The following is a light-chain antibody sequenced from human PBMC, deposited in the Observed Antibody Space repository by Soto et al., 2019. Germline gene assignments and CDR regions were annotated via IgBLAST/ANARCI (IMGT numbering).Light chain of an antibody. CDR2: AAS. V-gene: IGKV1-39*01. J-gene: IGKJ2*01. CDR3: QQSCSTPYT. Sequence: DIQMTQSPSSLSASVGDRVTITCRASQSISSYLNLYQQKPGKAPKLLIDAASSLQSGVPSRFSGSGSGTDFTLTISSLQPEDFATYYCQQSCSTPYTFGQGTKLEIK. CDR1: QSISSY.